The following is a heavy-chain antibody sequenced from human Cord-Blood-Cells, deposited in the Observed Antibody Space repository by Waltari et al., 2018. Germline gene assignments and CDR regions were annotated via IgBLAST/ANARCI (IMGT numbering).Heavy chain of an antibody. D-gene: IGHD3-3*01. CDR2: IRYDGSNK. CDR1: GFTVRSSA. CDR3: AKERGRFSYAFDI. Sequence: QVQLVESGGAVVQPGGSLRLSCAASGFTVRSSARHGARKAPGKGLEWVAFIRYDGSNKYYADSVKGRFTISRDNSKNTLYLQMNSLRAEDTAVYYCAKERGRFSYAFDIWGQGTMVTVSS. V-gene: IGHV3-30*02. J-gene: IGHJ3*02.